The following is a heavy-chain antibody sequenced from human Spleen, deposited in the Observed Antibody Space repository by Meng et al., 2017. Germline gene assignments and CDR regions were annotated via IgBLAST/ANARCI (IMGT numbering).Heavy chain of an antibody. CDR1: GFTFSTYG. CDR2: IWYDGSHK. V-gene: IGHV3-33*01. D-gene: IGHD3-22*01. CDR3: ARDPRHYYDSSGYYSFWFDP. Sequence: GESLKISCAASGFTFSTYGMHWVRQAPGKGLEWVAVIWYDGSHKYYGDSVKGRFIISRDNSKNTLYLQMNSLRAEDTAVYYCARDPRHYYDSSGYYSFWFDPWGQGTLVTVSS. J-gene: IGHJ5*02.